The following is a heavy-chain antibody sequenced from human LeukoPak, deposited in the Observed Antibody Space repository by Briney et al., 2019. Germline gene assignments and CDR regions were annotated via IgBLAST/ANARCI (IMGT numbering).Heavy chain of an antibody. Sequence: GGSLRLSCAASGFTFDDYAMHWVRQAPGKGLEWVSLISGDGGSTYYADSVKGRFTISRDNSKNSLYQQMNSLRTEVTALYYCAKDISGSGGSCYSCPYYGMDVWGQGTTVTVSS. CDR3: AKDISGSGGSCYSCPYYGMDV. J-gene: IGHJ6*02. D-gene: IGHD2-15*01. V-gene: IGHV3-43*02. CDR1: GFTFDDYA. CDR2: ISGDGGST.